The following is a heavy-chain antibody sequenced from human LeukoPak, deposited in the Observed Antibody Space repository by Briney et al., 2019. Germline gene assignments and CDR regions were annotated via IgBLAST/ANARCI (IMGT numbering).Heavy chain of an antibody. J-gene: IGHJ5*02. D-gene: IGHD1-14*01. Sequence: PGGSLRLSCAASGFTFSSYAMSWVRQAPGKGLEWVSAISGSGGSTYYADSVKGRFTISRDNSKNTLYLQMNSLRAEDTAVYYCARDKSYSTLPGTSRNWFDPWGQGTLVTVSS. CDR3: ARDKSYSTLPGTSRNWFDP. CDR1: GFTFSSYA. CDR2: ISGSGGST. V-gene: IGHV3-23*01.